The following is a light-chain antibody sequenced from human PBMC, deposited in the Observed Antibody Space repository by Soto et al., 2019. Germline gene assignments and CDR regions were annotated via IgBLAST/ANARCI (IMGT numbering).Light chain of an antibody. CDR1: QSVGSNY. CDR2: GAS. J-gene: IGKJ4*01. Sequence: ENLLTQSPATLSSSLGEGATLSCRASQSVGSNYLGWYQQKPSQAPMLLIYGASSRATVIPDRFSGSGSGTDFTLTISRLEPEDFAMYYCQQYDYSPLTFGGGTKVEIK. V-gene: IGKV3-20*01. CDR3: QQYDYSPLT.